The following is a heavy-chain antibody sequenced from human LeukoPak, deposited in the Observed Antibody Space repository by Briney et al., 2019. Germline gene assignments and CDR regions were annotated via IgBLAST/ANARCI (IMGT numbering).Heavy chain of an antibody. J-gene: IGHJ4*02. CDR3: ARDAYTAMDD. D-gene: IGHD5-18*01. V-gene: IGHV1-2*02. CDR1: GYTFTSYD. CDR2: INPNSGGT. Sequence: ASVKVSCKASGYTFTSYDINWVRQATGQGLEWMGWINPNSGGTNYAQKFQGRVTMTRDTSISTAYMELSRLRSDDTAVYYCARDAYTAMDDWGQGTLVTVSS.